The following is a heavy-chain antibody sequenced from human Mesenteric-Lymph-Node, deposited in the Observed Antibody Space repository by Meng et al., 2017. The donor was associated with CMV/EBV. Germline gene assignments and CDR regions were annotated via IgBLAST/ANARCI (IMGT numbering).Heavy chain of an antibody. V-gene: IGHV4-39*07. CDR2: IHYTGSA. Sequence: GSLRLSCTVSGGSVSSGSYYWGWLRQPPGKGLEWIGSIHYTGSANYNPSLKTRVSISEDTSNNEFSLTLTSVTAADTAVYYCARTQWHVGYFDNWGQGTLVTVSS. D-gene: IGHD6-19*01. CDR3: ARTQWHVGYFDN. CDR1: GGSVSSGSYY. J-gene: IGHJ4*02.